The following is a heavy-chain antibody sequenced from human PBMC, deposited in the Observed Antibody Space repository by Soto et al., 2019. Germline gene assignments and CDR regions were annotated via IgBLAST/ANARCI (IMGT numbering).Heavy chain of an antibody. Sequence: GSLRLSCAASGFTFSSYAMSWVRQAPGKGLEWVSAISGSGGSTYYADSVKGRFTISRDNSKNTLYLQMNSLRAEDTAVYYCAKFYSHDSSGYPRWDYYYGMDVWGQGTTVTVSS. CDR2: ISGSGGST. V-gene: IGHV3-23*01. D-gene: IGHD3-22*01. J-gene: IGHJ6*02. CDR1: GFTFSSYA. CDR3: AKFYSHDSSGYPRWDYYYGMDV.